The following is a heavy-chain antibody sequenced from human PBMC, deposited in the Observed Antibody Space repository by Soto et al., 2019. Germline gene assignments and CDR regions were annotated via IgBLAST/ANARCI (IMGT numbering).Heavy chain of an antibody. CDR3: ARGRRGYSYGFDY. Sequence: TSETLSLTCAVYGGSFSGYYWSWIRQPPGKGPEWIGEINHSGSTNYNPSLKSRVTISVDTSKNQFSLKLTSVTAADTAVYYCARGRRGYSYGFDYWGQGTLVTVSS. D-gene: IGHD5-18*01. J-gene: IGHJ4*02. V-gene: IGHV4-34*01. CDR2: INHSGST. CDR1: GGSFSGYY.